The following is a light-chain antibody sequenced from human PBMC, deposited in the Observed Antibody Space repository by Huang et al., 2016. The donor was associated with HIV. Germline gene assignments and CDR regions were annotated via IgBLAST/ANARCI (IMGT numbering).Light chain of an antibody. J-gene: IGKJ3*01. V-gene: IGKV1-33*01. Sequence: DIQMTQSPSSLSASIGDRVTITCRASRHIYSYLNWYQHRPGKAPKLLIYDAANLEVGVPSRFSGSGSGRYFTLIISSLQPEDFATYYCQQYDSLPRTFGPGTKV. CDR1: RHIYSY. CDR3: QQYDSLPRT. CDR2: DAA.